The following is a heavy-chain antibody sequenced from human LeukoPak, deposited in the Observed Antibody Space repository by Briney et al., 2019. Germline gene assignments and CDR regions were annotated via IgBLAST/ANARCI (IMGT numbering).Heavy chain of an antibody. CDR1: GGSISSSNW. J-gene: IGHJ3*02. CDR2: IYHSGST. D-gene: IGHD3-9*01. Sequence: PSETLSLTCAVSGGSISSSNWWSWVRQPPGKGLEWIGEIYHSGSTNYNPSLKSRVTISVDKSKNQFTLKLSSVTAADTAVYYCARGSFDWFYAFDIWGQGTMVTVSS. CDR3: ARGSFDWFYAFDI. V-gene: IGHV4-4*02.